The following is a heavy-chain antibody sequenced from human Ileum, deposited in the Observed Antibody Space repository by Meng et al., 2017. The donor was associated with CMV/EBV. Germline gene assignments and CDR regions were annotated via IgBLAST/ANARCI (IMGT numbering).Heavy chain of an antibody. Sequence: GESLKISCAASGFTFSNYAMTWVRQAPGKGLEWVSIIYSGGSTKYYADSVKGRFTISRDNSKNTLYLQMNSLGAEDTAVYYCAKAPGSSSSDYWGQGTLVTVSS. CDR1: GFTFSNYA. CDR2: IYSGGSTK. CDR3: AKAPGSSSSDY. J-gene: IGHJ4*02. D-gene: IGHD6-13*01. V-gene: IGHV3-23*03.